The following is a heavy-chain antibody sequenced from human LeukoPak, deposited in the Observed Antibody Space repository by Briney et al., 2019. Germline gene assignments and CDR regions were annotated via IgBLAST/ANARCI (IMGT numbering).Heavy chain of an antibody. CDR3: ARAAAAGVDY. CDR2: IYYSGST. V-gene: IGHV4-31*03. J-gene: IGHJ4*02. CDR1: GGSISSGGYY. Sequence: SETLSLTCTVSGGSISSGGYYWSWIRQHPGKGLEWIGYIYYSGSTFYNPSLKSRVTISVDTSKNQFSLKLSSVTAADTAVYYCARAAAAGVDYWGQGTLVTVSS. D-gene: IGHD6-13*01.